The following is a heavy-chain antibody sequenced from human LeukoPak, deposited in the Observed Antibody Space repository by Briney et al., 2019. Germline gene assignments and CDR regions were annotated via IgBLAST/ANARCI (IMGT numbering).Heavy chain of an antibody. Sequence: PGGSLRLSCAASGFTFSSYAMSWVRQAPGKGLEWVSAISGSGGSTYYADSVKGRFTISRDNAKNSLYLQMNSLRAEDTAVYYCARDLGDYEIVAYDYWGQGTLVTVSS. CDR1: GFTFSSYA. D-gene: IGHD4-17*01. CDR2: ISGSGGST. CDR3: ARDLGDYEIVAYDY. J-gene: IGHJ4*02. V-gene: IGHV3-23*01.